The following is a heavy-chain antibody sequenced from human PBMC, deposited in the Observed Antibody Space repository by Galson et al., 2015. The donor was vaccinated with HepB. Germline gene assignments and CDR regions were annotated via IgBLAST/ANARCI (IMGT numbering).Heavy chain of an antibody. CDR2: IIPILGIA. V-gene: IGHV1-69*04. Sequence: SVKVSCKASGGTFSSYAISWVRQAPGQGLEWMGRIIPILGIANYAQKFQGRVTITADKSTSTAYMELSSLRSEDTAVYYCARDRGVVAATPGSNWFDPWAREPWSPSPQ. J-gene: IGHJ5*02. CDR1: GGTFSSYA. D-gene: IGHD2-15*01. CDR3: ARDRGVVAATPGSNWFDP.